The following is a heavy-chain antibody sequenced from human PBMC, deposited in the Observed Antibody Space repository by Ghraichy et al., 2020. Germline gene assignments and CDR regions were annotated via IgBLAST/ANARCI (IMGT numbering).Heavy chain of an antibody. CDR3: ATGGTYSPYYAMEV. V-gene: IGHV1-2*02. CDR2: INPNSGGT. D-gene: IGHD1-26*01. Sequence: ASVKVSCEASGDTLIDSYIHWVRQAPGQGLEWMGWINPNSGGTIYAQKFQGRVTMTRDTSISAAYMELSGLTFDDTAVYYCATGGTYSPYYAMEVWGQGTTVTVSS. CDR1: GDTLIDSY. J-gene: IGHJ6*02.